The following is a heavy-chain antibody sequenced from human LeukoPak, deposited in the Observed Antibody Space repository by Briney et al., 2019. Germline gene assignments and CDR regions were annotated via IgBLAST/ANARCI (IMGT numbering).Heavy chain of an antibody. Sequence: GALRLSCAASGFTFSSYSMNWVRQAPGKGLEWISAISNDGVYTFHADSVKGRLTISRDNSKNTLYLQMDSLRAEDTAIYYCAKGSSGGRPYYFDYWGQGTLVTVSS. J-gene: IGHJ4*02. CDR3: AKGSSGGRPYYFDY. CDR1: GFTFSSYS. CDR2: ISNDGVYT. D-gene: IGHD3-22*01. V-gene: IGHV3-23*01.